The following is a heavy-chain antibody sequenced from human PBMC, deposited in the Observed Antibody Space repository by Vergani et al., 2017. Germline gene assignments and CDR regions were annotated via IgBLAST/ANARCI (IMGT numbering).Heavy chain of an antibody. CDR3: ARDGAIAARPDGETHPYNWFDP. CDR2: IYYSGST. D-gene: IGHD6-6*01. CDR1: GGSISSYY. J-gene: IGHJ5*02. V-gene: IGHV4-59*01. Sequence: QVQLQESGPGLVKPSETLSLTCTVSGGSISSYYWSWIRQPPGKGLEWIGYIYYSGSTNYNPSLKSRVTISVDTSKNQFSLKLSSVTAADTAVYYCARDGAIAARPDGETHPYNWFDPWGQGTLVTVSS.